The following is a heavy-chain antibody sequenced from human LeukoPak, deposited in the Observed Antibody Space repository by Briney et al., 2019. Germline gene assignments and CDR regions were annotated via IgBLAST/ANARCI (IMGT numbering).Heavy chain of an antibody. CDR2: ISSSGNTI. CDR3: ARDGGGTGSSWYSNGDY. V-gene: IGHV3-11*04. CDR1: GFTFSDYS. D-gene: IGHD6-13*01. J-gene: IGHJ4*02. Sequence: GGSLRLSCAASGFTFSDYSMSWIRQAPGQGLEWVSYISSSGNTIYYADSVKGRFTISRDNAKNSLSLQMNSLRAEDTAVYYCARDGGGTGSSWYSNGDYWGQGTLVTVSS.